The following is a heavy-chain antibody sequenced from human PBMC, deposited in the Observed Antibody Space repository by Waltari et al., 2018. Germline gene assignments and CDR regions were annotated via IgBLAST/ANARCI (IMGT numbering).Heavy chain of an antibody. CDR1: GFTVGNNY. J-gene: IGHJ4*02. CDR3: ERPSSGSHNY. D-gene: IGHD1-26*01. Sequence: DVQLVESGGGLVQPGGSLRLSCAASGFTVGNNYMSWVRQPPGKGLEWVSLIYSGGDAFYADSVKGRFTISRDNSKNTLYLQMNSLRAEDTAVYYCERPSSGSHNYWGRGTLVTVSS. V-gene: IGHV3-66*01. CDR2: IYSGGDA.